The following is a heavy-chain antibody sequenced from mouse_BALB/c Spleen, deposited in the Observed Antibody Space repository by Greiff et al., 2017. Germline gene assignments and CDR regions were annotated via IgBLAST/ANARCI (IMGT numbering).Heavy chain of an antibody. CDR3: ARVIYYGNYFDY. J-gene: IGHJ2*01. D-gene: IGHD2-1*01. Sequence: EVQVVESGGGLVQPGGSLKLSCAASGFTFSSYGMSWVRQTPDKRLELVATINSNGGSTYYPDSVKGRFTISRDNAKNTLYLQMSSLKSEDTAMYYCARVIYYGNYFDYWGQGTTLTVSS. CDR1: GFTFSSYG. V-gene: IGHV5-6-3*01. CDR2: INSNGGST.